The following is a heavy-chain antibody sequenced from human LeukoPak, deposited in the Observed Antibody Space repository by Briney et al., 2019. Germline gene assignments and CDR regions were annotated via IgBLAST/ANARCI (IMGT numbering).Heavy chain of an antibody. CDR1: GDSVSSKSAA. J-gene: IGHJ4*02. D-gene: IGHD5-12*01. CDR3: ARIATKDGRDY. Sequence: SQTLSLTCAISGDSVSSKSAAWNWIRHFPSRGLEWLGRTYYRSKCFSEYAVSEKSRITINPDTAKNQFSLQLNSVTPDDTAVYYCARIATKDGRDYWGQGILVTVSS. V-gene: IGHV6-1*01. CDR2: TYYRSKCFS.